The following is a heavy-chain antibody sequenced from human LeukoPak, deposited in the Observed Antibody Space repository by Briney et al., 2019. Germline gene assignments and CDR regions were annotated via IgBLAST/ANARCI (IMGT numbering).Heavy chain of an antibody. Sequence: GGSLRLSCATSGFTFSSYGMHWVRQAPGKGLEWVTFIRNDGSNKFYADSVRGRFTISRDNSKSSLYLQMNSLRAEDTAVYYCAREDLVATFDYWGQGTLVTVSS. D-gene: IGHD5-12*01. V-gene: IGHV3-30*02. CDR3: AREDLVATFDY. CDR1: GFTFSSYG. CDR2: IRNDGSNK. J-gene: IGHJ4*02.